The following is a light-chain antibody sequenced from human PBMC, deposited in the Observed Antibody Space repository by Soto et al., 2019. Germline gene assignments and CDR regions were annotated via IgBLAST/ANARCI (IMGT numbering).Light chain of an antibody. CDR2: SHD. CDR3: AAGDDSLNAWV. Sequence: QSVVTQPPSASQTPGQRVTISCSGSRSNVGRNSVSWYQHVPGTAPKLLIYSHDQRPSGVPDRISASRSGTAASLAISGLRSEDEAVYYCAAGDDSLNAWVFGGGTKLTVL. V-gene: IGLV1-44*01. CDR1: RSNVGRNS. J-gene: IGLJ3*02.